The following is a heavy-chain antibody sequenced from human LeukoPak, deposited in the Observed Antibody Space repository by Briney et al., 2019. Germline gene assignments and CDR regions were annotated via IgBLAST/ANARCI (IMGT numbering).Heavy chain of an antibody. V-gene: IGHV1-69*04. CDR3: ARDPPSDYDFWSGPDY. J-gene: IGHJ4*02. D-gene: IGHD3-3*01. Sequence: GASVKVSCKASGGTFSSYAISWVRQAPGQGLEWMGRIIPILGIANYAQKFQGRVTITADKSTSTAYMELSSLRSEDTAVYYCARDPPSDYDFWSGPDYWGQGTLVTVSS. CDR1: GGTFSSYA. CDR2: IIPILGIA.